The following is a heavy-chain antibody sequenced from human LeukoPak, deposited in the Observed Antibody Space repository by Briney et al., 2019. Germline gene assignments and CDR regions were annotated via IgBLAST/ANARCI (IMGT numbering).Heavy chain of an antibody. D-gene: IGHD5-24*01. CDR2: IYHSGST. V-gene: IGHV4-30-2*01. J-gene: IGHJ4*02. CDR3: ARVEMATIFFDY. Sequence: PSETLSLTCAVSGGSISSGGYSWSWIRQPPGKGLEWIGYIYHSGSTYYNPSLKSRVTISVDRSKNQFSLKLSSVTAADTAVYNCARVEMATIFFDYWGQGTLVTVSS. CDR1: GGSISSGGYS.